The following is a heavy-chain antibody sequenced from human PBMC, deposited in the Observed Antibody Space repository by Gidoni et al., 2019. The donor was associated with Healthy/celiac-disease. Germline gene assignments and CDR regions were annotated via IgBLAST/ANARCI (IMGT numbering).Heavy chain of an antibody. D-gene: IGHD4-4*01. Sequence: QVQLQQWGDGLLKPSETLSLTCAACGGSFSGYYWSWIRQPPGKGLEWIGEINHSGSTNYNPSLKSRVTISVDTSKNQFSLKLSSVTAADTAVYYCARGIGGSYSYYYYYMDVWGKGTTVTVSS. CDR2: INHSGST. CDR1: GGSFSGYY. J-gene: IGHJ6*03. CDR3: ARGIGGSYSYYYYYMDV. V-gene: IGHV4-34*01.